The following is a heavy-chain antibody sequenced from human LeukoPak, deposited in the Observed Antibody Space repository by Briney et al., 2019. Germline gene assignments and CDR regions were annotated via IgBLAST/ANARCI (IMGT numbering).Heavy chain of an antibody. Sequence: PGGSLRLSCAASGFTFDDYGMSWVRQAPGKGLEWVSGINWNGGRTGYADSVKGRFTISRNNAKNSLYLQMNSLRAEDTALYYCARGLYYYDSSGYYYLGYWGQGTLVTVSS. D-gene: IGHD3-22*01. CDR3: ARGLYYYDSSGYYYLGY. CDR1: GFTFDDYG. V-gene: IGHV3-20*04. CDR2: INWNGGRT. J-gene: IGHJ4*02.